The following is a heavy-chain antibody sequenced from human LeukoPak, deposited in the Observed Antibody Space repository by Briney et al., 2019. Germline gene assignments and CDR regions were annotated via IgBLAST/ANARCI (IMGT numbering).Heavy chain of an antibody. Sequence: GGSLRLSCAASGFTFDDYAMHWVRQAPXXXXXXVSGISWNSGSIGYADSVKGRFTISRDNAKNSLYLQMNSLRAEDTALYYCAKDTVTTSEAIGYWGQGTLVTVSS. D-gene: IGHD4-17*01. CDR1: GFTFDDYA. CDR3: AKDTVTTSEAIGY. CDR2: ISWNSGSI. V-gene: IGHV3-9*01. J-gene: IGHJ4*02.